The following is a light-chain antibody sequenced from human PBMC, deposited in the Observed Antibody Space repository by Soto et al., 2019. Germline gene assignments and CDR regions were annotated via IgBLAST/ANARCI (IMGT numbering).Light chain of an antibody. Sequence: DIPMTQSPSTLSASLGDRVTITCRASQSISIWLAWYQQKPGKAPKLLIYKASSLESGVPSRFSGSGSGTEFTLTISSLQPDDFATYYCQQYDTNPGTFGQGTKVEIK. CDR3: QQYDTNPGT. V-gene: IGKV1-5*03. CDR2: KAS. CDR1: QSISIW. J-gene: IGKJ1*01.